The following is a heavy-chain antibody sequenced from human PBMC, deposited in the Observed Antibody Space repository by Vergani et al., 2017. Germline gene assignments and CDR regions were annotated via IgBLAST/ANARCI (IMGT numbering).Heavy chain of an antibody. Sequence: EVQLVESGGGLVKPGGSLRLSCAASGFTFSSYSMNWVRQAPGKGLEWVSSISSSSSYIYYADSVKGRFTISRDNAKNSLYLQMNSPRGEDPAVDYCAGEGADRXSTSCYGRGKDYYYYMDVWGKGTTVTVSS. CDR2: ISSSSSYI. CDR1: GFTFSSYS. CDR3: AGEGADRXSTSCYGRGKDYYYYMDV. J-gene: IGHJ6*03. V-gene: IGHV3-21*01. D-gene: IGHD2-2*01.